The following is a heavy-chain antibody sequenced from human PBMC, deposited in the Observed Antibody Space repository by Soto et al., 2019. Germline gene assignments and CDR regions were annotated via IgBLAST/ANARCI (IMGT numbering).Heavy chain of an antibody. CDR3: ARIPVATIFGVVTLYYFDY. V-gene: IGHV2-26*01. D-gene: IGHD3-3*01. CDR2: IFSNDEK. Sequence: GSGPTLVNPTETLTLTCTVSGFSLSNARIGVSWIRQPPGKALEWLAHIFSNDEKSYSTSLKSRLTISKDTSKSQVVLTMTNMDPVDTATYYCARIPVATIFGVVTLYYFDYWGQGTLVTVSS. CDR1: GFSLSNARIG. J-gene: IGHJ4*02.